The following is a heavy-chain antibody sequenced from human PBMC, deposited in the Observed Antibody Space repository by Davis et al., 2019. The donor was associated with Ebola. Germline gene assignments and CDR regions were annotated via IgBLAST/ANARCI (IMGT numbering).Heavy chain of an antibody. V-gene: IGHV3-30*18. Sequence: GESLKISCAASGFTFSSYGMHWVRQAPGKGLEWVALISYHGSDKYYADSVKGRLTISRDNSKNTLYLQMNSLRAEDTAVYYCAKDRGPYCSSTSCYRGGDYWGQGTLVTVSS. CDR2: ISYHGSDK. CDR3: AKDRGPYCSSTSCYRGGDY. J-gene: IGHJ4*02. CDR1: GFTFSSYG. D-gene: IGHD2-2*02.